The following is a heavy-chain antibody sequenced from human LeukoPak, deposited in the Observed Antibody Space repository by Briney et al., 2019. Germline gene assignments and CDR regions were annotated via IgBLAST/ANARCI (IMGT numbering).Heavy chain of an antibody. CDR3: ARGGVAAYFDY. D-gene: IGHD3-10*01. CDR2: ISYEGSNK. J-gene: IGHJ4*02. V-gene: IGHV3-30*04. CDR1: GYTLSSYD. Sequence: GGSLRLSCAASGYTLSSYDMHCVREAPGEGVEWGAVISYEGSNKYYADSVKGRYTTSRDNSKNTVLQMNSLRAEDTSVYYCARGGVAAYFDYWGQGTLVTVSS.